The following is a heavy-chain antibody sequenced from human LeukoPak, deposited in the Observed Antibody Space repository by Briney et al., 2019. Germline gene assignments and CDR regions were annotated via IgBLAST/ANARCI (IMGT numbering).Heavy chain of an antibody. D-gene: IGHD6-6*01. J-gene: IGHJ4*02. CDR3: ARESYSSSYLFDF. V-gene: IGHV4-4*07. Sequence: SGTLSLTCTVSGGSISSYYWSWIRQPAGKGLEWIGRIYTSGSTNYNPSLKSRVTMSVDTSKNQISLTVNSVTAADTAVYYCARESYSSSYLFDFWGQGTLVTVSS. CDR1: GGSISSYY. CDR2: IYTSGST.